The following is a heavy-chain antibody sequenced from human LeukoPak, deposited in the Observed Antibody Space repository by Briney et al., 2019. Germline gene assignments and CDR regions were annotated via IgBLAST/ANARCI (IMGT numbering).Heavy chain of an antibody. CDR1: GFTFSSYG. CDR2: IWYDGSNK. Sequence: PGGSLRLSCAASGFTFSSYGMHWVRQAPGKGLEWVAVIWYDGSNKHYAESVKGRFTISRDNSKNTLYLQMDSLRAEDTAVYYCARSLSSSWHYFDFWGQGTLVTVSS. V-gene: IGHV3-33*01. CDR3: ARSLSSSWHYFDF. J-gene: IGHJ4*02. D-gene: IGHD6-13*01.